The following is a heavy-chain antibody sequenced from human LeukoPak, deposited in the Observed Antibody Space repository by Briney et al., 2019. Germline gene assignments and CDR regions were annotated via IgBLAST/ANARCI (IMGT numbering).Heavy chain of an antibody. CDR1: GYPFTTYH. V-gene: IGHV1-46*01. J-gene: IGHJ4*02. CDR3: ARGPRGGDGLYYFDF. Sequence: SVKVSCKASGYPFTTYHVHWLRQAPGQGPEWMGIINPSGGSTSYAQRFQGRITMTRDTSMTTVYMELSTLRSEDAAVYYCARGPRGGDGLYYFDFWGQGTLVTVSS. D-gene: IGHD2-21*02. CDR2: INPSGGST.